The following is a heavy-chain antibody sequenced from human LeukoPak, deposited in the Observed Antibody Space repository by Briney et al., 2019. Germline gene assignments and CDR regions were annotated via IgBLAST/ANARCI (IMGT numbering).Heavy chain of an antibody. CDR3: ASSYRGAFDI. Sequence: GGSLRLSCAASGFTVSSNYMSWVRQAPGKGLEWVSVIYSGGSTYYADSVTGRFTISRDNSKNTLYLQMNSLRAEDTAVYYCASSYRGAFDIWGQGTMVTVSS. CDR1: GFTVSSNY. V-gene: IGHV3-53*01. J-gene: IGHJ3*02. D-gene: IGHD1-14*01. CDR2: IYSGGST.